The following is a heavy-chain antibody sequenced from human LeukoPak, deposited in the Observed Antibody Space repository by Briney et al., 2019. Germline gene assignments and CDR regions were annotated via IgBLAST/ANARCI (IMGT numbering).Heavy chain of an antibody. Sequence: PSQTLSLTCTVSGDSISSANFYWSWIRQPAGKGLEWIGRIYTSGGTNYNPSLKSRVTISVDTSRNQLSLKLSSVTAADTAVYYCARHTSGSYGLDYWGQGTLVTVSS. V-gene: IGHV4-61*02. J-gene: IGHJ4*02. CDR2: IYTSGGT. D-gene: IGHD1-26*01. CDR1: GDSISSANFY. CDR3: ARHTSGSYGLDY.